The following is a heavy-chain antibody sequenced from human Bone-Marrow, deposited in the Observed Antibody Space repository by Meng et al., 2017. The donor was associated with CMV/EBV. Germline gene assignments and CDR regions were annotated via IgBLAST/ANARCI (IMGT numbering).Heavy chain of an antibody. CDR2: FSGSRVIT. D-gene: IGHD3-3*01. V-gene: IGHV3-23*01. CDR3: ARDSFWSGYDY. CDR1: GFTFSSYW. J-gene: IGHJ4*02. Sequence: GESLKISCAASGFTFSSYWMHWVRQAPGKGLEWVSSFSGSRVITYYADSVKGRFTISRDNSKNTLSLQMNSLTADDTAVYYCARDSFWSGYDYWGQGTLVTDSS.